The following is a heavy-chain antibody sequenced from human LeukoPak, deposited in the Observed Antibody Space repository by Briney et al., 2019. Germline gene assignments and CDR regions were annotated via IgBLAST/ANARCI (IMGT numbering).Heavy chain of an antibody. J-gene: IGHJ3*01. CDR1: GGSSRGDY. V-gene: IGHV4-4*07. D-gene: IGHD2-15*01. CDR2: IYSSGIT. Sequence: SETLSLTCTVSGGSSRGDYWNWIRQPAGKGLEGIGCIYSSGITDYIPSLKSRVTMSVDTSKNQVSLKLSSVTAAGTAFYYCGRQVEGAFDLWGQGTMVTVSS. CDR3: GRQVEGAFDL.